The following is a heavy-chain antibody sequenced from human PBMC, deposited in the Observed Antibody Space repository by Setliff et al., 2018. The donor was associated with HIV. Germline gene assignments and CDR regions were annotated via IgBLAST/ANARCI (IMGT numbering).Heavy chain of an antibody. CDR2: IDWDDDK. Sequence: SGPTLVNPTQTLTLTCTFSGFSLSTSGMCVSWIRQPPGKALEWLAHIDWDDDKYYSTSLKTRLTITKDTSKNQVVLTMTNMDPVDTATYYCALEVKLLWAGWFDPWGQGTLVTVS. CDR1: GFSLSTSGMC. J-gene: IGHJ5*02. CDR3: ALEVKLLWAGWFDP. V-gene: IGHV2-70*12. D-gene: IGHD3-10*01.